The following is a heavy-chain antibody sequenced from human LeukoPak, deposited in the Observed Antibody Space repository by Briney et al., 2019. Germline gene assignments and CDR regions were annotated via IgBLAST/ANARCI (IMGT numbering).Heavy chain of an antibody. CDR1: GYTFTSYG. CDR3: ARGIAVARWGFDY. CDR2: IIPIFGTA. V-gene: IGHV1-69*01. Sequence: SVKVSCKASGYTFTSYGISWVRQAPGQGLEWMGGIIPIFGTANYAQKFQGRVTITADESTSTAYMELSSLRSEDTAVYYCARGIAVARWGFDYWGQGTLVTVSS. D-gene: IGHD6-19*01. J-gene: IGHJ4*02.